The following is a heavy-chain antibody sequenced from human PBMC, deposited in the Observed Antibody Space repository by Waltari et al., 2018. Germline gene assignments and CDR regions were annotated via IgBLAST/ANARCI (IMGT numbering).Heavy chain of an antibody. J-gene: IGHJ6*02. V-gene: IGHV3-30*04. D-gene: IGHD6-19*01. Sequence: QAPGKGRGWVAVISYYGSNKYYVDSVNGRFTISRDNSKNTLYLQMNSLRAEDTAVYYCARVGLGGWYPSYYYGMDVWGQGTTVTVSS. CDR3: ARVGLGGWYPSYYYGMDV. CDR2: ISYYGSNK.